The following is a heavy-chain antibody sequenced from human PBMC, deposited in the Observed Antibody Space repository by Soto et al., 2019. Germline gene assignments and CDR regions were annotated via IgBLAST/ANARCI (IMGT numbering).Heavy chain of an antibody. D-gene: IGHD6-13*01. CDR2: ISISSSYT. Sequence: GGSLRLSGAASGFTFSDYCMSWIPQAPGKGLEWVSYISISSSYTNYADTVKGRSTIARDNSQKALYLQMNSLRAEGTAVYYCAREAESVGAADISAGDHWGQGTLVTVSS. CDR1: GFTFSDYC. CDR3: AREAESVGAADISAGDH. J-gene: IGHJ4*02. V-gene: IGHV3-11*06.